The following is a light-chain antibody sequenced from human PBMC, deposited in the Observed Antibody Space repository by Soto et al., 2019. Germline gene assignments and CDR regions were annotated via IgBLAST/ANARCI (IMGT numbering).Light chain of an antibody. Sequence: QSALTQPASVSGSPGQSINISCTGTSSDVGGYNYVSWYQQHPGKAPKLMIYEVSNRPSGVSNLYSGSKSGNTASLTISCLQAEDEAEYYCSSYTSSSTVVFGGGTKLTVL. J-gene: IGLJ2*01. V-gene: IGLV2-14*01. CDR3: SSYTSSSTVV. CDR1: SSDVGGYNY. CDR2: EVS.